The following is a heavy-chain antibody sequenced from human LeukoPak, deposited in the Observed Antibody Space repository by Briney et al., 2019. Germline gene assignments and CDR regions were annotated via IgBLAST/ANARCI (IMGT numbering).Heavy chain of an antibody. D-gene: IGHD3-22*01. CDR3: ARDRDDSSGYYRETLFDY. CDR1: GYTFTGYY. CDR2: INPNSGGT. Sequence: ASVKVSCKASGYTFTGYYMHWVRQAPGQGLEWMGWINPNSGGTNYQGRVTMTRDTSISTAYMELSRLRSDDTAVYYCARDRDDSSGYYRETLFDYWGQGTLVTVSS. J-gene: IGHJ4*02. V-gene: IGHV1-2*02.